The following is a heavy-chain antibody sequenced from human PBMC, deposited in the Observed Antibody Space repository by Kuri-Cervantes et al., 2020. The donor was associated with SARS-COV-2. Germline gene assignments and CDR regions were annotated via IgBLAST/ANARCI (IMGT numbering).Heavy chain of an antibody. V-gene: IGHV3-30-3*01. CDR2: ISYDGSNK. CDR1: GFTFSSYA. D-gene: IGHD5-18*01. CDR3: AREDTLMDV. Sequence: GESLKISCAASGFTFSSYAMHWVRRAPGKGLEWVAVISYDGSNKYYADSVKGRFTISRDNSKNTLHLQMNSLRAEDTAVYYCAREDTLMDVWGKGTTVTVSS. J-gene: IGHJ6*04.